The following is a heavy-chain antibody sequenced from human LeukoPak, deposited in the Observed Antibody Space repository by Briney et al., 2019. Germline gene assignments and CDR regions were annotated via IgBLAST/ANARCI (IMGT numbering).Heavy chain of an antibody. Sequence: SQTLSLTCAISGDSVSSNSVAWNWIRQSPSRGLEWLGRTYYRSKWYNDYAVSVKSRITINPDTSKNQFSLQLNSVTPEDTAVYYCAREKVGMVVIAGSFDPWGQGTLVTVSS. CDR1: GDSVSSNSVA. V-gene: IGHV6-1*01. CDR3: AREKVGMVVIAGSFDP. CDR2: TYYRSKWYN. J-gene: IGHJ5*02. D-gene: IGHD2-21*01.